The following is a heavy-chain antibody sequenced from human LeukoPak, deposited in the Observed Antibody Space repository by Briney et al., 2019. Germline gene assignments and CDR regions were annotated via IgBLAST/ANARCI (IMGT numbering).Heavy chain of an antibody. J-gene: IGHJ5*02. V-gene: IGHV1-8*01. D-gene: IGHD3-3*01. CDR3: ARATYDFWSGYSAGFDP. Sequence: ASVKVSCKASGYTFTSYDINWVRQATGQGLEWMGWMNPNSGNTGYAQKFQGRVTMTRNTSISTAYMELSSLGSEDTAVYYCARATYDFWSGYSAGFDPWGQGTLVTVSS. CDR2: MNPNSGNT. CDR1: GYTFTSYD.